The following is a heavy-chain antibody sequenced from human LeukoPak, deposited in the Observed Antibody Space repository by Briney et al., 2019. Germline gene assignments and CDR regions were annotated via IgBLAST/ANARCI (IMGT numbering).Heavy chain of an antibody. J-gene: IGHJ3*02. Sequence: GGSLRLSCAASGFTFDDYAMHWVRQAPGKGLEWVSGISWNSGSIGYADSVKGRFTISRDNAKNSLYLQMNSLRAEDTALYYCARDDRTGGAFDIWGQGTMVTVSS. V-gene: IGHV3-9*01. D-gene: IGHD1-1*01. CDR2: ISWNSGSI. CDR3: ARDDRTGGAFDI. CDR1: GFTFDDYA.